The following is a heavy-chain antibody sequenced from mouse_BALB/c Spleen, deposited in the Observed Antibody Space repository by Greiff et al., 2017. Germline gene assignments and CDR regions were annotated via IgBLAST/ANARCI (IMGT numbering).Heavy chain of an antibody. V-gene: IGHV5-6-5*01. D-gene: IGHD2-1*01. Sequence: EVQGVESGGGLVKPGGSLKLSCAASGFTFSSYAMSWVRQTPEKRLEWVASISSGGSTYYPDSVKGRFTISRDNARNILYLQMSSLRSEDTAMYYCARDGNTQAWFAYWGQGTLVTVSA. CDR2: ISSGGST. CDR3: ARDGNTQAWFAY. J-gene: IGHJ3*01. CDR1: GFTFSSYA.